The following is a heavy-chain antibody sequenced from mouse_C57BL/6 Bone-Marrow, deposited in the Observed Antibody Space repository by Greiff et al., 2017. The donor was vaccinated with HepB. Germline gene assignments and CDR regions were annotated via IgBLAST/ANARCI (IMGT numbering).Heavy chain of an antibody. J-gene: IGHJ4*01. D-gene: IGHD2-3*01. Sequence: QVQLKQPGAELVKPGASVKVSCKASGYTFTSYWMHWVKQRPGQGLEWIGRIHPSDSDTNYNQKFKGKATLTVDKSSSTAYMQLSSLTSEDSAVYYCAIEIYDGYYGGAMDYWGQGTSVTVSS. V-gene: IGHV1-74*01. CDR2: IHPSDSDT. CDR3: AIEIYDGYYGGAMDY. CDR1: GYTFTSYW.